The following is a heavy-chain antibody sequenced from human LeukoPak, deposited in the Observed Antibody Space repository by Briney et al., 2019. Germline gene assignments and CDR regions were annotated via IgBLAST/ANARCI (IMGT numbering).Heavy chain of an antibody. Sequence: PGGSLRLSCAASGFTFSSYGMHWVRQAPGKGLEWVAVISYDGSNKYYADSVKGRFTISRDNPKNTLYLQMNSLRAEDTAVYYCAKGSASSDAFDIWGQGTTVTVSS. CDR2: ISYDGSNK. CDR3: AKGSASSDAFDI. CDR1: GFTFSSYG. V-gene: IGHV3-30*18. J-gene: IGHJ3*02. D-gene: IGHD2-15*01.